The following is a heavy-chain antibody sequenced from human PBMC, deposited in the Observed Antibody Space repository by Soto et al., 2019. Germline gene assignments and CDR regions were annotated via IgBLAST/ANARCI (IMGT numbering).Heavy chain of an antibody. Sequence: GGSLRLSCAVSGIAFNDAWMTWVRQAPGKGLEWVGRIGSEIDGATIDYAEPVKGRFTISRDGSKSTVFLQMNSLNTGDTAIYFSIEDHSYSVGGGLNWGPGTPVTVSS. D-gene: IGHD2-15*01. CDR1: GIAFNDAW. CDR2: IGSEIDGATI. J-gene: IGHJ4*02. CDR3: IEDHSYSVGGGLN. V-gene: IGHV3-15*04.